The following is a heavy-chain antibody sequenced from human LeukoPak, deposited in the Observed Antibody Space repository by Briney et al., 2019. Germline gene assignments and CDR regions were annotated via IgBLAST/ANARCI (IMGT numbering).Heavy chain of an antibody. D-gene: IGHD6-6*01. CDR3: AREYSSSSGRSFDY. CDR2: ISGGSNTI. J-gene: IGHJ4*02. Sequence: GGSLRLSCAASRFTFSTYSMNWVRQAPGKGLEWVSYISGGSNTIYYADSVKGRFTISRDNAKNSLYLQMNSLRAEDTAVYYCAREYSSSSGRSFDYWGQGTLVTVSS. CDR1: RFTFSTYS. V-gene: IGHV3-48*01.